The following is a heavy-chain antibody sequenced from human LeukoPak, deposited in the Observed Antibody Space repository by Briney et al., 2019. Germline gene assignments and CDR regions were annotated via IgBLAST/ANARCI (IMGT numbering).Heavy chain of an antibody. CDR1: GYTCTSYS. CDR3: ARDRQCGY. V-gene: IGHV1-18*04. Sequence: GASVKVSCKASGYTCTSYSISSVRQGLQRRRERMGCISPYNGATNYAPKLQGRLTMTTDTSTSTAYMELRSLRSDDTAVYYCARDRQCGYWGQGTLVSVSS. D-gene: IGHD2-21*01. CDR2: ISPYNGAT. J-gene: IGHJ4*02.